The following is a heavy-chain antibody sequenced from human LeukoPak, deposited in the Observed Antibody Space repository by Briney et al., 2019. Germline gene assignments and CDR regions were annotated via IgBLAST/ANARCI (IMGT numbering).Heavy chain of an antibody. CDR1: GFTFSSYA. CDR2: ISYDGSNK. D-gene: IGHD5-18*01. J-gene: IGHJ4*02. CDR3: ARDARTAMGSFDY. V-gene: IGHV3-30*04. Sequence: GRSLRLSCAASGFTFSSYAMHWVRQAPGKGLEWVAVISYDGSNKYYADSVKGRFTISRDNSKNTLYLQMKSLRAEDTAVYYCARDARTAMGSFDYWGQGTLVTVSS.